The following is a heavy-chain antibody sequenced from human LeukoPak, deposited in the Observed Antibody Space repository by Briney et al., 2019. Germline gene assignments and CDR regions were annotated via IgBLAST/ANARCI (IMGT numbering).Heavy chain of an antibody. CDR2: IDTNTGAT. D-gene: IGHD2-8*02. J-gene: IGHJ4*02. CDR3: ASEAFCAGGSCNVQRVAS. CDR1: GYTFTAYY. V-gene: IGHV1-2*02. Sequence: GASVKVSCKASGYTFTAYYIHWVRQAPGQGLEWMGWIDTNTGATKYAQKFQGRVTITRDTSTGTAYMELSSLISGDTALYSCASEAFCAGGSCNVQRVASWGPGTLVTVSS.